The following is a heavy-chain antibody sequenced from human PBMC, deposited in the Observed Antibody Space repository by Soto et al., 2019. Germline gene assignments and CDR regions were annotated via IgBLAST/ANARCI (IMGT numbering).Heavy chain of an antibody. V-gene: IGHV3-43*01. Sequence: EVQLVESGGGGAQPGGSVRLFCVASGFDCKDYHMHCVRQAPGKGLECVSRISYDGDDTYYADSVRGRFTMSRDNSKNSLFLLMNNLTPEDTAVYYCAKDEAYYFDHWGQGTLVAVSS. CDR3: AKDEAYYFDH. CDR1: GFDCKDYH. J-gene: IGHJ4*02. CDR2: ISYDGDDT.